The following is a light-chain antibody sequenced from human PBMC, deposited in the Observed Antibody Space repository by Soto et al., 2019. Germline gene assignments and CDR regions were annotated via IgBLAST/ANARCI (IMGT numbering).Light chain of an antibody. Sequence: IESTQSPVTLSVSPGDTATLSCRASQRVSNHFAWYQQKPGQAPRLLIYAASTRAAGVPVRFSGSGSETEFTLTIRSLQSEDFALYYCHQYNKWPWTFGQGTKVDIK. J-gene: IGKJ1*01. CDR2: AAS. V-gene: IGKV3-15*01. CDR3: HQYNKWPWT. CDR1: QRVSNH.